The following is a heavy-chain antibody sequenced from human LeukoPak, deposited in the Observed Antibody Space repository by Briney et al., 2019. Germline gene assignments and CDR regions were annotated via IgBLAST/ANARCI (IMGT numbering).Heavy chain of an antibody. CDR2: ISSSSNYI. CDR3: ARDRVSTLSADY. CDR1: GFTFSSYS. J-gene: IGHJ4*02. V-gene: IGHV3-21*01. Sequence: GGSLRLSXAASGFTFSSYSMNWVRQAPGKGLEWVSSISSSSNYIYYADSLKGRLTISRDNAKNSLYLQMNSLRAEDTAVYYCARDRVSTLSADYWGQGTLVTVSS.